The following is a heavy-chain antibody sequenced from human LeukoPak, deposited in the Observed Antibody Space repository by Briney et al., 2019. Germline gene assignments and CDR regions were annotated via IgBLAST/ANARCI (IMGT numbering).Heavy chain of an antibody. CDR1: GFTFSSYE. CDR2: ITSSGSTV. D-gene: IGHD2-21*01. Sequence: GGSLRLSCAASGFTFSSYEMNWVRQAPGKGLEWVSYITSSGSTVYYAESVKGRFTMSRDNAKNSLYLQMSSLRVEDTGIYYCGREMPTCGGDCYDCWGQGTLVTVSS. CDR3: GREMPTCGGDCYDC. J-gene: IGHJ4*02. V-gene: IGHV3-48*03.